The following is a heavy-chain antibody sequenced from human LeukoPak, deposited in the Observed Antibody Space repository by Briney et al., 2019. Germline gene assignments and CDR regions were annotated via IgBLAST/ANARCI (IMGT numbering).Heavy chain of an antibody. CDR3: ARGLSTVNDALDI. Sequence: PRGSLRLSCAASGFPFDYYAMNWVRQAPGKGLEWVSATGASGHSTYYADSVKGRFTISRDNSKTTLYLQMNSLRAEDTAVYYCARGLSTVNDALDIWGQGTMVTVSS. CDR1: GFPFDYYA. V-gene: IGHV3-23*01. CDR2: TGASGHST. D-gene: IGHD2-2*01. J-gene: IGHJ3*02.